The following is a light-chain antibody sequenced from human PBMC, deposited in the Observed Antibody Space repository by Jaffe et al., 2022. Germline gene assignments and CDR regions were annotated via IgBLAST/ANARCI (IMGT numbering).Light chain of an antibody. CDR2: ENY. CDR1: SSNIGNNY. CDR3: GTWDSRLSAYV. Sequence: QSVLTQPPSVSAAPGQKVTISCSGSSSNIGNNYVSWYQQLPGTAPKLLIYENYKRPSGIPDRFSGSKSGTSATLGITGLQTGDEANYYCGTWDSRLSAYVFGTGTKVTVL. V-gene: IGLV1-51*02. J-gene: IGLJ1*01.